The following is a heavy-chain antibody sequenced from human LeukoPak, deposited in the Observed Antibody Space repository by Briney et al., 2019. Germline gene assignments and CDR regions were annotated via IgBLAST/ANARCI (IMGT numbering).Heavy chain of an antibody. Sequence: PSETLSLTCAVYGGSFSGYYWSWIRQPPGKGLEWIGEINHSGSTNYNPSLESRVTISVDTSKNQFSLKLSSVTAADTAVYYCARASVLLSADYWGQGTLVTVSS. J-gene: IGHJ4*02. CDR3: ARASVLLSADY. D-gene: IGHD3-16*01. CDR1: GGSFSGYY. V-gene: IGHV4-34*01. CDR2: INHSGST.